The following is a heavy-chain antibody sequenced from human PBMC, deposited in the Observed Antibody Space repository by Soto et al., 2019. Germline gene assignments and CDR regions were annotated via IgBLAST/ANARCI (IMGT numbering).Heavy chain of an antibody. CDR2: INHSGST. D-gene: IGHD3-10*01. CDR1: GGSFSGYY. CDR3: ARGLGITMVRGVRKKNRFDP. Sequence: SETLSLTCAVYGGSFSGYYWSWIRQPPGKGLEWIGEINHSGSTNYNPSLKSRVTISVDTSKNQFSLKLSSVTAADTAVYYCARGLGITMVRGVRKKNRFDPWGQGTLVTVSS. J-gene: IGHJ5*02. V-gene: IGHV4-34*01.